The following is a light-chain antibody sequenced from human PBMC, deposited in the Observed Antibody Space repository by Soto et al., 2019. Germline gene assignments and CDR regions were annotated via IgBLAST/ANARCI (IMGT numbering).Light chain of an antibody. J-gene: IGKJ1*01. CDR3: QQYNNWPPTWT. V-gene: IGKV3-15*01. Sequence: VMTQSPATLSVSPGERATLSCRASQRVSTSLAWYQQKPGPAPRLLIYGASTSATGIPARFSGSGSGTEFTLTISSLQSEDFAVYYCQQYNNWPPTWTFGQGTKVDNK. CDR2: GAS. CDR1: QRVSTS.